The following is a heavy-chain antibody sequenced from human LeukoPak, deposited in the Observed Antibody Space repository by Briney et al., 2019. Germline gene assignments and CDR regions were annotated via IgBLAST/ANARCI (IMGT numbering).Heavy chain of an antibody. J-gene: IGHJ4*02. CDR3: AKIGVSDYDFWSGHSFDY. D-gene: IGHD3-3*01. CDR1: GFTFSSHA. Sequence: GGSLRLSCAASGFTFSSHAMSWVRQAPGKGLEWVSAISGSGGTTDYADSVKGRFTISRDNSKNTLYLQMNSLRAEDTAVYYCAKIGVSDYDFWSGHSFDYWGQGTLVTVSS. V-gene: IGHV3-23*01. CDR2: ISGSGGTT.